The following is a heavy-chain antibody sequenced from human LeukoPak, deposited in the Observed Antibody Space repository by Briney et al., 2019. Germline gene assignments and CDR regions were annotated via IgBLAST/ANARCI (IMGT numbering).Heavy chain of an antibody. V-gene: IGHV3-23*01. CDR2: ISGSGGST. Sequence: GGSLRLSCAASGFTFSSNSMTWVRQTPGKGLEWVSAISGSGGSTYYADSVKGRFTISRDNSKNTLYLQMNSLRAEDTAVYYCAKAAYSSSPKSNFFDYWGQGTLVTVSS. D-gene: IGHD6-13*01. J-gene: IGHJ4*02. CDR3: AKAAYSSSPKSNFFDY. CDR1: GFTFSSNS.